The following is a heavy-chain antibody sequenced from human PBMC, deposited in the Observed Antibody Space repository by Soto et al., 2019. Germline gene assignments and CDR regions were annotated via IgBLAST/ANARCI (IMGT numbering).Heavy chain of an antibody. Sequence: SLRLSCAASGFTFDDYAMHWVRQAPGKGLEWVSGISWNSGSIGYADSVKDRFTISRDNAKNSLYLQMNSLRAEDTALYYCAKDIKMSSSGPYYYGMDVWGQGTTVTVSS. CDR2: ISWNSGSI. CDR1: GFTFDDYA. J-gene: IGHJ6*02. CDR3: AKDIKMSSSGPYYYGMDV. D-gene: IGHD6-6*01. V-gene: IGHV3-9*01.